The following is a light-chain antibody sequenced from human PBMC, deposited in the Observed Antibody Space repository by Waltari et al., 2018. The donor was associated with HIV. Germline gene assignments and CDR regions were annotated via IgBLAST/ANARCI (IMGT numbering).Light chain of an antibody. CDR3: HAWDTNDYVV. CDR2: QDN. V-gene: IGLV3-1*01. J-gene: IGLJ2*01. Sequence: SFELTQPSSVSVSPGHTASITCSGHKLGDKYACWYQQRPGQSPLLVIYQDNKRPSGIPERFSGSNSGDTATLTISGTQAVDEADYYCHAWDTNDYVVFGGGTKLTVL. CDR1: KLGDKY.